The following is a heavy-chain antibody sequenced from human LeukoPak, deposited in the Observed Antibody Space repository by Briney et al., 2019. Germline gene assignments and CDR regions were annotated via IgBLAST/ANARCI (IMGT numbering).Heavy chain of an antibody. D-gene: IGHD6-13*01. V-gene: IGHV5-51*01. CDR2: IYTGDSVT. J-gene: IGHJ4*02. Sequence: GESLKISRKASGYTFTSFFIGWVGQMPGQGLEWMGIIYTGDSVTRYSPSFQGQFTISVDKSSSTAYLQWRSLKASDTAIYYCARPITGAGTDLGYWGQGTLVTVSS. CDR3: ARPITGAGTDLGY. CDR1: GYTFTSFF.